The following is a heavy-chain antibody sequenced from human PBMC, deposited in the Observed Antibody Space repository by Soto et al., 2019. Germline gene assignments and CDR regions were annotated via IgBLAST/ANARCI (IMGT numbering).Heavy chain of an antibody. CDR2: ISYTGANQ. Sequence: QVRLVESGGGAVQPGDSLRLSCDASGFTFSTYALHWVRQAPGKGLEWVAFISYTGANQYYADSVKGRFTVSRDNSKDIASLQMTSLKPEDSAVYYCGRDAFPYSRGAYYDHWGQGTLVTVSS. CDR3: GRDAFPYSRGAYYDH. J-gene: IGHJ4*02. CDR1: GFTFSTYA. D-gene: IGHD4-4*01. V-gene: IGHV3-30-3*01.